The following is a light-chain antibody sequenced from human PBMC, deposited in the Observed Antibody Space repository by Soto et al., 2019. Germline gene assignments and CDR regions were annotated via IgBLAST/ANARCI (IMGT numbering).Light chain of an antibody. CDR2: YDS. J-gene: IGLJ1*01. V-gene: IGLV3-21*04. CDR3: QVWDGSSDHYV. CDR1: NIGSKS. Sequence: SYELTQPPSVSVAPGKTARITCGGNNIGSKSVHCYQQKPRQAPVLVIYYDSDRPSGIPERFSGSNSGNTATLTISRVESGDEADYYCQVWDGSSDHYVFGTGTKLTVL.